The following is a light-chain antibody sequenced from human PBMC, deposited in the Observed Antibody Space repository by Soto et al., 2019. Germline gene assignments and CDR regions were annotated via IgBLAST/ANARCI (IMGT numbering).Light chain of an antibody. CDR3: QQYGSSSWT. V-gene: IGKV3-20*01. Sequence: EIVLTQSPGTLSLSPGERATLSCRASQSVSSSYLAWYQQKPGQAPRLLIYGTSSRATAIPDRFSGSGSGKDFPLTISRLELEDFAVYYCQQYGSSSWTFGQGTKVDIK. CDR2: GTS. J-gene: IGKJ1*01. CDR1: QSVSSSY.